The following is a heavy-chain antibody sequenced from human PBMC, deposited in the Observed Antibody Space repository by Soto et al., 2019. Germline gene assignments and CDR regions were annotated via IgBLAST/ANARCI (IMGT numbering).Heavy chain of an antibody. V-gene: IGHV4-30-2*01. CDR1: GGSISSGGYS. J-gene: IGHJ4*02. Sequence: QLQLQESGSGLVKPSQTLSLTCAVSGGSISSGGYSWSWIRQPPGKGLEWVGYIYHSGSTYYNPSLKSRVTISIYRSKNQFSLKLSSVTAADTAVYYCTRSTTTVTTLDYWRQGTLVTVSS. CDR2: IYHSGST. D-gene: IGHD1-26*01. CDR3: TRSTTTVTTLDY.